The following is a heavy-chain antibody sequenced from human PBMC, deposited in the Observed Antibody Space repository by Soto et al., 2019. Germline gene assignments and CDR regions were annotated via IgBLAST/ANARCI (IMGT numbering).Heavy chain of an antibody. J-gene: IGHJ4*02. D-gene: IGHD2-21*02. V-gene: IGHV1-2*04. Sequence: SVKRSCKAFVYTFTVYHIHWGILAQKQGLEWMGWINPNSGGTNYAQKFQGWVTMTRDTSISTAYMELSRLRSDDTAVYYCARAHCGGDCYSGVGYWGQGTLVTVSS. CDR2: INPNSGGT. CDR3: ARAHCGGDCYSGVGY. CDR1: VYTFTVYH.